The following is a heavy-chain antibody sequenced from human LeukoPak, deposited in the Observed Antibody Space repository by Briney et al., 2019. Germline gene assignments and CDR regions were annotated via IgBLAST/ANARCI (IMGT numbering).Heavy chain of an antibody. D-gene: IGHD5-24*01. J-gene: IGHJ4*02. V-gene: IGHV5-51*01. CDR3: ARASRDGYNQNFDH. CDR1: GYSFTTYW. CDR2: IYPGGSET. Sequence: PGESLKISCKASGYSFTTYWIGWVRQMPGKGLEWMGIIYPGGSETRYDPSFQGQVTISADSSTSTAYLQWSSLRASDTAMYYCARASRDGYNQNFDHWGQGTLVTVSS.